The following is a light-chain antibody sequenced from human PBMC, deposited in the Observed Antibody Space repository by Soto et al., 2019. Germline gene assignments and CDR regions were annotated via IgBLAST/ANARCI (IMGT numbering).Light chain of an antibody. CDR3: QQYGSSPPYT. CDR2: GAS. Sequence: EIVLTQSPGTLSLSPGERATLSCRASQSVSSSYLAWYQQKPGQAPRLLIYGASSRATGIPDRFSGSGSGRDFTLTISRLEPEEFAVYYCQQYGSSPPYTFGQGTKLEIK. V-gene: IGKV3-20*01. CDR1: QSVSSSY. J-gene: IGKJ2*01.